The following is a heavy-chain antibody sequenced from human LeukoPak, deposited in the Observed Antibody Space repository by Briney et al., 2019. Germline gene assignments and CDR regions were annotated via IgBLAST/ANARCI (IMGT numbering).Heavy chain of an antibody. J-gene: IGHJ5*02. V-gene: IGHV4-34*01. CDR1: GGSFSGYY. D-gene: IGHD3-10*01. CDR3: ARGSVRGLRTTNWFDP. CDR2: INHSGST. Sequence: KPSETLSLTCAVYGGSFSGYYWSWIRQPPGKGLEWIGEINHSGSTNYNPSLKSRVIISVDTSKNQFSLKLSSVTAADTAVYYCARGSVRGLRTTNWFDPWGQGTLVTVSS.